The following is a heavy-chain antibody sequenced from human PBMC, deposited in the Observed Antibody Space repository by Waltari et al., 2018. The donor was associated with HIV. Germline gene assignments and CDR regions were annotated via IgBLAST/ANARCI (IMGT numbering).Heavy chain of an antibody. Sequence: QVQLQPSGPGLVKPSHTLSITCPISGDSVSTNSAAWNYIRQSPSRGLEWLGRTYYRSKWYNDYAVSVKSRIIINPDTSKNQFSLQLNSVTPEDTAVYYCARDPSPFRWYFDLWGRGTLVTVSS. V-gene: IGHV6-1*01. CDR1: GDSVSTNSAA. CDR2: TYYRSKWYN. CDR3: ARDPSPFRWYFDL. J-gene: IGHJ2*01.